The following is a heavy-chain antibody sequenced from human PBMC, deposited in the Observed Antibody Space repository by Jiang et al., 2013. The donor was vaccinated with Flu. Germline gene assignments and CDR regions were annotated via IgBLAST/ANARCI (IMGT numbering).Heavy chain of an antibody. CDR3: ARTSYGYPDY. J-gene: IGHJ4*02. Sequence: GPGLVKPSETLSLTCTVSGGSISSYYWSWIRQPPGKGLEWIGYIYYSGSTNYNPSLKSRVTISVDTSKNQFSLKLSSVTAADTAVYYCARTSYGYPDYWGQGNPGHRLL. CDR1: GGSISSYY. CDR2: IYYSGST. V-gene: IGHV4-59*01. D-gene: IGHD5-18*01.